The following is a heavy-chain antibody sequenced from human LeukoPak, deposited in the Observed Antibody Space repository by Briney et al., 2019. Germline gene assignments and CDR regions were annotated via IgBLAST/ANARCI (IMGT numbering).Heavy chain of an antibody. CDR3: ATSVGDGYDSN. CDR2: ISGSGGST. V-gene: IGHV3-23*01. CDR1: GFTFSSYA. Sequence: GGPLRLSCAASGFTFSSYAMSWVRQALGKGLEWVSAISGSGGSTYYADSVKGRFTISRDNSKNTLYLQMNSLRAEDTAVYYCATSVGDGYDSNWGQGTLVTVSS. D-gene: IGHD5-12*01. J-gene: IGHJ4*02.